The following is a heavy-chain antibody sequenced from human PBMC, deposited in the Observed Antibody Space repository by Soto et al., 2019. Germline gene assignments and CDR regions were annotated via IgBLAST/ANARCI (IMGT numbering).Heavy chain of an antibody. V-gene: IGHV5-51*01. Sequence: GESLKISCKGSGYSFTSYWIGWVRQMPGKGLEWMGIIYPGDSDTRYSPSFQGQVTISADKSISTAYLQWSSLKASDTAMYYCARLWHGSGTYGYFDYWGQGTLVTVSS. D-gene: IGHD3-10*01. CDR2: IYPGDSDT. CDR3: ARLWHGSGTYGYFDY. J-gene: IGHJ4*02. CDR1: GYSFTSYW.